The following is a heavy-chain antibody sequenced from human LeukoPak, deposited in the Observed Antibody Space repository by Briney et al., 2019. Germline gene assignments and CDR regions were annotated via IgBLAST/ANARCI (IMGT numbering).Heavy chain of an antibody. CDR3: ARDALSPILTDSPTIDY. D-gene: IGHD3-9*01. J-gene: IGHJ4*02. Sequence: GGSLRLSCAASGFTFSSYSMNWVRQAPGKGLEWVSSISSSSGYIYYADSVKGRFTISRDNAKNSLYLQMNSLRAEDTAVYYCARDALSPILTDSPTIDYWGQGTLVTVSS. V-gene: IGHV3-21*01. CDR2: ISSSSGYI. CDR1: GFTFSSYS.